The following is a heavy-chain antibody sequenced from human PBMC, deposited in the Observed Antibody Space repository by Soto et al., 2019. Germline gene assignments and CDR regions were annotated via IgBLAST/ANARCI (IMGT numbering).Heavy chain of an antibody. D-gene: IGHD6-19*01. CDR3: ARDSRQVAVAGIPDYFDY. CDR1: GYTFTSYG. CDR2: ISAYNGNT. Sequence: QVQLVQSGAEVKKPGASVKVSCKASGYTFTSYGIIWVRQAPGQGLEWMGWISAYNGNTNYAQKLQGRVTMTTDTSTSTAYMELRSLRSDDTAVYYCARDSRQVAVAGIPDYFDYWGQGTLVNVSS. V-gene: IGHV1-18*01. J-gene: IGHJ4*02.